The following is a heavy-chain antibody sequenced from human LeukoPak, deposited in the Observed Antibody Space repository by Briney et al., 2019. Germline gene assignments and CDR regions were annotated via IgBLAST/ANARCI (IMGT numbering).Heavy chain of an antibody. CDR3: ARDDSSGWYPGAFDI. J-gene: IGHJ3*02. Sequence: PSETLSPTCTVSGGSISSYYWSWIRQPPGKGLEWIGYIYYSGSTNYNPSLKSRVTISVDTSKNQFSLKLSSVTAADTAVYYCARDDSSGWYPGAFDIWGQGTMVTVSS. CDR1: GGSISSYY. D-gene: IGHD6-19*01. CDR2: IYYSGST. V-gene: IGHV4-59*01.